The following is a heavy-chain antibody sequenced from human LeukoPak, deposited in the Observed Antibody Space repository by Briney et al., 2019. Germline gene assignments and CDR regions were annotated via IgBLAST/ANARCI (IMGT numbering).Heavy chain of an antibody. J-gene: IGHJ6*03. CDR3: ARADSVAAGDYHYYYMDV. Sequence: ASVKVSCKASGYTFTCYYMHWVRQAPGQGLEWMGWINPNSGGTDYAHNCQGWVTITRDTSISTACLELSRLRSDDTAVYYCARADSVAAGDYHYYYMDVWGKGTTVTVSS. V-gene: IGHV1-2*04. CDR1: GYTFTCYY. D-gene: IGHD6-13*01. CDR2: INPNSGGT.